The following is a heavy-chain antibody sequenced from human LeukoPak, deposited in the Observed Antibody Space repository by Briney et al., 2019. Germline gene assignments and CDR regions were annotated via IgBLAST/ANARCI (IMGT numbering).Heavy chain of an antibody. D-gene: IGHD6-13*01. Sequence: SVKVSCKASGGPFSSYAISWVRQAPGQGLAWMGGIIPIFGTPNYAQRFQGRVTITADESTSTAYMELSSLRSEDTAEYYCVREEGQQLELAYFQHWGQGTLVTVSS. CDR2: IIPIFGTP. CDR1: GGPFSSYA. V-gene: IGHV1-69*13. J-gene: IGHJ1*01. CDR3: VREEGQQLELAYFQH.